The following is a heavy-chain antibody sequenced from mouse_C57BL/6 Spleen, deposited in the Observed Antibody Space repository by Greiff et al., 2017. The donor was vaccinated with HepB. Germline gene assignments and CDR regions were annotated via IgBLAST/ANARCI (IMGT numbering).Heavy chain of an antibody. Sequence: QVQLQQSGPELVKPGASVKISCKASGYAFSSSWMNWVKQRPGKGLEWIGRIYPGDGDTNYNGKFKGKATLTADKSSSTAYMQLSSLTSEDSAVYFCARKGVTTVVATIHWYFDVWGTGTTVTVSS. J-gene: IGHJ1*03. CDR3: ARKGVTTVVATIHWYFDV. V-gene: IGHV1-82*01. CDR1: GYAFSSSW. D-gene: IGHD1-1*01. CDR2: IYPGDGDT.